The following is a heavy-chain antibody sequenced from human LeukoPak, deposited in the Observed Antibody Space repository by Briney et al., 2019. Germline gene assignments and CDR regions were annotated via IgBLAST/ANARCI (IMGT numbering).Heavy chain of an antibody. CDR2: IYYSGST. CDR3: ARAGAYYYDSSGYSP. D-gene: IGHD3-22*01. V-gene: IGHV4-59*01. J-gene: IGHJ5*02. CDR1: GGSISSYY. Sequence: SETLSLTCTVSGGSISSYYWSWIRQPPGKGLEWIGYIYYSGSTNYNPPLKSRVTISVDTSKNQFSLKLSSVTAADTAVYYCARAGAYYYDSSGYSPWGQGTLVTVSS.